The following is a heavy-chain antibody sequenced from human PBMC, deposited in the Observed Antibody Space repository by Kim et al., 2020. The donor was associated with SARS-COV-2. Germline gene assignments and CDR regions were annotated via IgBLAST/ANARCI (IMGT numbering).Heavy chain of an antibody. CDR3: AGGEGHRQQLVTKAFDY. J-gene: IGHJ4*02. D-gene: IGHD6-13*01. CDR2: ISYDGSNK. CDR1: GFTFSSYA. Sequence: GGSLRLSCAASGFTFSSYAMHWVRQAPGKGLEWVAVISYDGSNKYYADSVKGRFTISRDNSKNTLYLQMNSLRAEDTAVYYCAGGEGHRQQLVTKAFDYWGQGTLVTVSS. V-gene: IGHV3-30-3*01.